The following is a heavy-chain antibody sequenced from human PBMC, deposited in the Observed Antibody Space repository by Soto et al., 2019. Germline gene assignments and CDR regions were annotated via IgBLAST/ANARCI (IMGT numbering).Heavy chain of an antibody. Sequence: EVQLVESGGGLVQPGRSLRLSCAASGFTFDDYAMHWVRQAPGKGLEWVSGISWNSGSIGYADSVKGRFTISRDNAKNSLYLQMNNMRAEDMALYYCAKVGSPAAMTYDAFDIWGQGTMVTVSS. J-gene: IGHJ3*02. D-gene: IGHD2-2*01. CDR1: GFTFDDYA. V-gene: IGHV3-9*03. CDR2: ISWNSGSI. CDR3: AKVGSPAAMTYDAFDI.